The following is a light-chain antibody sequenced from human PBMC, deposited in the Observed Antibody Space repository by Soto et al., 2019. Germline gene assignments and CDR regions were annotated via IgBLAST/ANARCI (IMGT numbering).Light chain of an antibody. Sequence: QSVLTQPASVSGSPGQSITVSCTGTNIDVGSYNLISWYQQHPGKAPKLMIYEANKRPWGVPDRFSGSKSGNTASLTISGLQAEDEADYYCSFYTSTYTFVFGTGTKVTVL. CDR3: SFYTSTYTFV. J-gene: IGLJ1*01. CDR1: NIDVGSYNL. CDR2: EAN. V-gene: IGLV2-14*02.